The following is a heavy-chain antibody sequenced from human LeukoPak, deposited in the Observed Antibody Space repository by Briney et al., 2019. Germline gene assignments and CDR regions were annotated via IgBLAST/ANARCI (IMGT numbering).Heavy chain of an antibody. Sequence: ASVKVSCKASGYTFTSYYMHWVRQAPGQGLEWVGIINPSGGSTSYAQKFQGRVTMTRDTSTSTVYMELSSLRSEDTAVYYCARDSRTTVTTNHYYFDYWGQGTLVTVSS. J-gene: IGHJ4*02. CDR1: GYTFTSYY. CDR3: ARDSRTTVTTNHYYFDY. V-gene: IGHV1-46*01. CDR2: INPSGGST. D-gene: IGHD4-17*01.